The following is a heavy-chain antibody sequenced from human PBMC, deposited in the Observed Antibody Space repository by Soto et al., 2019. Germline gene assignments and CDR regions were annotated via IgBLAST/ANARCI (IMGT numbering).Heavy chain of an antibody. V-gene: IGHV4-31*03. CDR3: AREVTNDGY. J-gene: IGHJ4*02. D-gene: IGHD2-8*01. CDR2: IYYSGST. CDR1: GGSISSGGYY. Sequence: SETLSLTCTVSGGSISSGGYYWSWIRQHPGKGLEWIGYIYYSGSTYYNPSLKSRVTISVDTSKNQFSLKLSSVTAADTALYYCAREVTNDGYWGQGTLVTVFS.